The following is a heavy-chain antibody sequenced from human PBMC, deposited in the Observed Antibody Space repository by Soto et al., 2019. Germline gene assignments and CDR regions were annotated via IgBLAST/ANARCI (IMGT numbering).Heavy chain of an antibody. CDR3: VRIRAYDSSGSPYHGFDV. D-gene: IGHD3-22*01. CDR1: GFSLSTSGVG. J-gene: IGHJ3*01. Sequence: SGPTLVNPTQTLTLTCTFSGFSLSTSGVGVGWIRQPPGKALEWLTRIDWDDDKYYSTSLETRLTISKDTSKNQVVLRITNMDPVDTATYYCVRIRAYDSSGSPYHGFDVWGRGTMVTVSS. V-gene: IGHV2-70*11. CDR2: IDWDDDK.